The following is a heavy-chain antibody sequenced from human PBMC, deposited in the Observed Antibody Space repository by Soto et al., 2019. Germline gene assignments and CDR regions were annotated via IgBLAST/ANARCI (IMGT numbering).Heavy chain of an antibody. CDR1: GGSISSSSYY. V-gene: IGHV4-39*01. CDR2: IYYSGST. Sequence: PSXTLSLTCTVSGGSISSSSYYWCWIRQPPGKGLEWIGSIYYSGSTYYNPSLKSRVTISVDTSKNQFSLKLSSVTAADTAVYYCAAGGGLPRYYWGQGTLVTVSS. J-gene: IGHJ4*02. CDR3: AAGGGLPRYY. D-gene: IGHD5-12*01.